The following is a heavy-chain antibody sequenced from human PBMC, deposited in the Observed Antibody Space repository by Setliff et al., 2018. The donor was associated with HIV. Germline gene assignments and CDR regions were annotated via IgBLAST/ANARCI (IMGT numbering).Heavy chain of an antibody. Sequence: SETLSLTCSVSGGSFIGSSFQSTWIRQTPGKGLEWIADIAYSGTTMYTNYNPSLESRVVISEDTSRDQFFLKLTSVTADDTGIYYCARGPPFAYWGQGLLVTVSS. CDR1: GGSFIGSSFQ. CDR2: IAYSGTTMYT. V-gene: IGHV4-39*07. J-gene: IGHJ4*02. CDR3: ARGPPFAY.